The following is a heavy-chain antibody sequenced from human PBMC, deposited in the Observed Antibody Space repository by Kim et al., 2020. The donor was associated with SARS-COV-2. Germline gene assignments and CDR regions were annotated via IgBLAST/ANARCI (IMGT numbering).Heavy chain of an antibody. Sequence: SETLSLTCAVYGGSFSGYYWSWIRQPPGKGLEWIGEINHSGSTNYNPSLKSRVTISVDTSKNQFSLKLSSVTAADTAVYYCARSPGRRTTVTRSHWFDPWGQGTLVTVSS. CDR2: INHSGST. V-gene: IGHV4-34*01. CDR3: ARSPGRRTTVTRSHWFDP. CDR1: GGSFSGYY. D-gene: IGHD4-17*01. J-gene: IGHJ5*02.